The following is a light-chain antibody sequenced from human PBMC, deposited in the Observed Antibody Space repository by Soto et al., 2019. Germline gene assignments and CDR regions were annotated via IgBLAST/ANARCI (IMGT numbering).Light chain of an antibody. V-gene: IGKV1-39*01. CDR1: QSISSY. Sequence: DIPMTQSPSSLSASVGDTVTITCRARQSISSYLNWYQQKPGKAPKLLIYAASSLQSGVPSRFSGSGSGTDFTLTISSLQPEDFATYYCQQSYSTPLTFGGGTKVEIK. J-gene: IGKJ4*01. CDR3: QQSYSTPLT. CDR2: AAS.